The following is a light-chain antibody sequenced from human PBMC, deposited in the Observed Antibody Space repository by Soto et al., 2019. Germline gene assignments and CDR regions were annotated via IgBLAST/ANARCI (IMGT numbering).Light chain of an antibody. Sequence: TQSPSSVSASVGDRVTITCRASQDIAGNLAWYQQKPGQAPRLLIYDSITRATGIPSRFSASGSGTDFTLTISDVQPEDFALYYCHQRQSWPRTFGQGTKVDIK. V-gene: IGKV3-15*01. CDR1: QDIAGN. J-gene: IGKJ1*01. CDR3: HQRQSWPRT. CDR2: DSI.